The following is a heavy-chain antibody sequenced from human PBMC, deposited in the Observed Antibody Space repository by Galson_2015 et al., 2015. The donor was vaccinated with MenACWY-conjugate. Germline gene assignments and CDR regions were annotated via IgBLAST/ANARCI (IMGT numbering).Heavy chain of an antibody. CDR1: GFTFSSYE. CDR3: ARQRYSGYDFRIPYGMDV. V-gene: IGHV3-48*03. J-gene: IGHJ6*02. CDR2: ISSSGSTI. D-gene: IGHD5-12*01. Sequence: SLRLSCAASGFTFSSYEMNWVRQAPGKGLEWVSYISSSGSTIYYADSVKGRFTISADKSISTAYLQWSSLKASDTAMYYCARQRYSGYDFRIPYGMDVWGQGTTVTVSS.